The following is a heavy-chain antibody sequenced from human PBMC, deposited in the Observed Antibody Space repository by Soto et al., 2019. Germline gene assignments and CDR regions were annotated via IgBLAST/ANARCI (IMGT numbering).Heavy chain of an antibody. V-gene: IGHV3-23*01. CDR1: GFTFSSYA. CDR3: ARDQYGVGAPLDY. J-gene: IGHJ4*02. D-gene: IGHD1-26*01. CDR2: ISGSGGST. Sequence: GGSLRLSCAASGFTFSSYAMSWVRQAPGKGLEWVSAISGSGGSTYYADSVKGRFTISRDNSKNTLYLQMNSLRAEDTAVYYCARDQYGVGAPLDYWGQGTLVTVSS.